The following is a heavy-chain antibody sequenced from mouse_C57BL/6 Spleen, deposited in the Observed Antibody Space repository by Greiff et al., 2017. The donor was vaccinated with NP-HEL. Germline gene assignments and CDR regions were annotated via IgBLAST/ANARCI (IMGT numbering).Heavy chain of an antibody. V-gene: IGHV1-61*01. Sequence: QVQLQQPGAELVRPGSSVKLSCKASGYTFTSYWMDWVKQRPGQGLEWIGNIYPSDSETHYNQQFKDKATLTVDKSSITAYMQLSSLTSEDSAVYYCARTRAYYSNYRAMDYWGQGTSVTVSS. CDR3: ARTRAYYSNYRAMDY. CDR1: GYTFTSYW. J-gene: IGHJ4*01. D-gene: IGHD2-5*01. CDR2: IYPSDSET.